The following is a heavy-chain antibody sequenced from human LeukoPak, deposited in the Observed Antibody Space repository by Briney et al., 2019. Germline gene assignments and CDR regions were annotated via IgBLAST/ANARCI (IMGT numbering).Heavy chain of an antibody. CDR2: IYDRGPA. J-gene: IGHJ5*02. CDR1: GYAIISGGFS. D-gene: IGHD3-10*01. Sequence: SETLSLTCTISGYAIISGGFSWNWIRQPPGKGLEWIGCIYDRGPAHYNPSLKSRFTISVDRPKNQFFLNVTSLTAADTAVYYCARSRQASGLFSSWGQGTLVVVSS. CDR3: ARSRQASGLFSS. V-gene: IGHV4-30-2*01.